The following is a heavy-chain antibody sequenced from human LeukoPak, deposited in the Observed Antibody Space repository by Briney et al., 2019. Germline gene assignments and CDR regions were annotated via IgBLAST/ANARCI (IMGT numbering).Heavy chain of an antibody. CDR1: GFTFSSYG. CDR2: ISYDGSNK. J-gene: IGHJ4*02. V-gene: IGHV3-30*03. CDR3: EYGSGSGENY. D-gene: IGHD3-10*01. Sequence: GGSLRLSCAASGFTFSSYGMHWVRQAPGKGLEWVAVISYDGSNKYYADSVKGRFTISRDNSKNTLYLQMNSLRAEDTAVYYCEYGSGSGENYWGQGTLVTVSS.